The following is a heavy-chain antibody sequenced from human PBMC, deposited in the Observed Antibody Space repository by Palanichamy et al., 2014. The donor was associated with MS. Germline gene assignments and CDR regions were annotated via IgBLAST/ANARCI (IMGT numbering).Heavy chain of an antibody. Sequence: EVQLVESGGGLIQPGGSLRLSCAASGFTVSTKGLEWVSVTYITGTTYYADSVKGRFTVSRDSSKNTLYLRMNSLRVEDTATYYCARDPGGGSNDHDAFDIWGQGTIVTVSS. CDR2: TYITGTT. D-gene: IGHD2-15*01. CDR3: ARDPGGGSNDHDAFDI. V-gene: IGHV3-53*01. J-gene: IGHJ3*02. CDR1: GFTVSTK.